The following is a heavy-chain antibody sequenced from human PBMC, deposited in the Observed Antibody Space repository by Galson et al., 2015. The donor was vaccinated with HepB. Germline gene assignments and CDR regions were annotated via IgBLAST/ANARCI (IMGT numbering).Heavy chain of an antibody. CDR2: ISYDGSNK. Sequence: SLRLSCAASGFTFSSYGMHWVRQAPGKGLEWVAVISYDGSNKYYADSVKGRFTISRDNSKNTLYLQMNSLGAEDTAVYYCAKASSHYYVIDYWGQGTLVTVSS. CDR3: AKASSHYYVIDY. D-gene: IGHD3-10*02. CDR1: GFTFSSYG. J-gene: IGHJ4*02. V-gene: IGHV3-30*18.